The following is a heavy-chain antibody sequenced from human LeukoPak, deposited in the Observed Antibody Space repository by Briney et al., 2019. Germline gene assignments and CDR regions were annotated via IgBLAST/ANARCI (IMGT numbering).Heavy chain of an antibody. CDR1: GYTFTDYY. Sequence: GASVKVSCKGSGYTFTDYYLRWVRQPPGQGLERVGYINPRDGGTSSPPNFRGRVTMTTAASSSTVYMELSRLTSDDTAIYYCAREGNGLLSKDLDYWGQGTLVTVSS. D-gene: IGHD1-1*01. CDR3: AREGNGLLSKDLDY. CDR2: INPRDGGT. V-gene: IGHV1-2*02. J-gene: IGHJ4*02.